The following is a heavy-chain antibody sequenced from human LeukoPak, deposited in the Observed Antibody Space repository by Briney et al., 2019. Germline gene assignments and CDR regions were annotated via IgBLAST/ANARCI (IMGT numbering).Heavy chain of an antibody. CDR1: GFTFSSYS. CDR3: ARADYGEKSYYFDY. Sequence: GGSLRLSCAASGFTFSSYSMNWVRQAPGKGLEWVSSISSSSSYIYYADSVKGRFTISRDNAKNSLYLQMNSLRAEDTAVYYCARADYGEKSYYFDYWGQGTLVTVSS. CDR2: ISSSSSYI. J-gene: IGHJ4*02. V-gene: IGHV3-21*01. D-gene: IGHD4-17*01.